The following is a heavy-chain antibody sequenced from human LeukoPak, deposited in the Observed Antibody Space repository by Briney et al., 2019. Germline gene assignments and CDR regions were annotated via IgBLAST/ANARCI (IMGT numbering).Heavy chain of an antibody. J-gene: IGHJ6*03. Sequence: PSETLSLTCTVSGGSISSYYWSWIRQPPGKGLEWIGYIYYSGSTNYNPSLKSRVTISVDTSKNQFSLKLSSVTAADTAVYYCARTSSGYYGSGSYYWNYYYYYIDVWGKGTTVTVSS. V-gene: IGHV4-59*01. CDR2: IYYSGST. CDR1: GGSISSYY. CDR3: ARTSSGYYGSGSYYWNYYYYYIDV. D-gene: IGHD3-10*01.